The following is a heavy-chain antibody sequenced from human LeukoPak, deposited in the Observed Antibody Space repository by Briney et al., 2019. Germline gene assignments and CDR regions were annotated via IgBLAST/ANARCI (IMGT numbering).Heavy chain of an antibody. CDR1: GFTFRTFG. CDR2: ISYNEGST. CDR3: VKYSALNGFDI. V-gene: IGHV3-64D*06. J-gene: IGHJ3*02. Sequence: GGSLRLSCSASGFTFRTFGMHWVRPAPGKGLDYVSAISYNEGSTYYAGSVRDRFTISRDNSKNTLYLQVSSLRAEDTALYYCVKYSALNGFDIWGQGTMVTVSS. D-gene: IGHD2-21*01.